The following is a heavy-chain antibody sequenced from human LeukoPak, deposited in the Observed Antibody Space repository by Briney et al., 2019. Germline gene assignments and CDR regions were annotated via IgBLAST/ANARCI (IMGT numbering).Heavy chain of an antibody. D-gene: IGHD3-22*01. CDR3: ARDLAVLGYFHFDY. V-gene: IGHV4-39*07. J-gene: IGHJ4*02. Sequence: SETLSLTCTVSGGSISSSSYFWGWIRQPPGKGLEWIGSIYYSGSTYYNPSLKSRVTLSVDTSKNQFSLKLSSVTAADTAVYYCARDLAVLGYFHFDYWGQGTLVTVSS. CDR2: IYYSGST. CDR1: GGSISSSSYF.